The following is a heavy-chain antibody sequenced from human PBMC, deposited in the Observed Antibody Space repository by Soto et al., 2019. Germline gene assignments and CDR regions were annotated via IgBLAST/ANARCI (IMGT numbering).Heavy chain of an antibody. CDR1: GGSFSGYY. D-gene: IGHD3-22*01. Sequence: TLSLTCAVYGGSFSGYYWSWIRQPPGKGLEWIGEINHSGSTNYNPSLKSRVTISVDTSKNQFSLKLSSVTAADTAVYYCARGKYYYDSSAIFPHWGQGTLVTVSS. V-gene: IGHV4-34*01. CDR2: INHSGST. CDR3: ARGKYYYDSSAIFPH. J-gene: IGHJ1*01.